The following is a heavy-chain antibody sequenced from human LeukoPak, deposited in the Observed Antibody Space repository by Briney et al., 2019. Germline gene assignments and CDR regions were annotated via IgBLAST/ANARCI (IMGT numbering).Heavy chain of an antibody. CDR2: INHSGST. V-gene: IGHV4-34*01. CDR1: GVSFSGYY. D-gene: IGHD3-22*01. J-gene: IGHJ4*02. CDR3: ARDYYDSSGYSDY. Sequence: SETLSLTCAAYGVSFSGYYWSWIRQPPGKGLEWIGEINHSGSTNYNPSLKSRVTISVDTSKNQFSLKLSSVTAADTAVYYCARDYYDSSGYSDYWGQGTLVTVSS.